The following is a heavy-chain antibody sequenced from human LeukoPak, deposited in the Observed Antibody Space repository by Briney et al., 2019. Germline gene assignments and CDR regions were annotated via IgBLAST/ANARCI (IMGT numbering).Heavy chain of an antibody. J-gene: IGHJ4*02. D-gene: IGHD2-2*02. V-gene: IGHV3-30*02. CDR3: AKDFDCSSTSCYNDRIY. Sequence: GGSLRLSCAASGFTVWTKYMSWVRQAPGKGLEWVAFIRYDGSNKYYADSVKGRFTISRDNSKNTLYLQMNSLRAEDTAVYYCAKDFDCSSTSCYNDRIYWGQGTLVTVSS. CDR1: GFTVWTKY. CDR2: IRYDGSNK.